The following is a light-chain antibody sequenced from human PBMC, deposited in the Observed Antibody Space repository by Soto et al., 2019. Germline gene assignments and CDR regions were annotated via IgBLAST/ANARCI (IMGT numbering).Light chain of an antibody. CDR2: DAS. Sequence: DIQMTQSPSSLSASVGDRVTITCQASQDIKNYLNWYQQKPGKAPRLLIYDASILATGVPYRFSGSGSETHFSLTISSLQPEDIATYHCQHFDALPYTFGQGTKVDIK. CDR3: QHFDALPYT. V-gene: IGKV1-33*01. CDR1: QDIKNY. J-gene: IGKJ2*01.